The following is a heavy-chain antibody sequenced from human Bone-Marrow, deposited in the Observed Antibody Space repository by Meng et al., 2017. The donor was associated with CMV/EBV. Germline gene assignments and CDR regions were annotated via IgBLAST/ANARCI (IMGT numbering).Heavy chain of an antibody. CDR2: IWYDGSNK. CDR1: GFTFSSYG. CDR3: AKDKGEGSSWYVIDY. Sequence: GESLKISCAASGFTFSSYGMHWVRQAPGKGLEWVAVIWYDGSNKYYADSVKGRFTISRDNSKNTLYLQMNSLGAEDTAVYYCAKDKGEGSSWYVIDYWGQGTLVTVSS. J-gene: IGHJ4*02. V-gene: IGHV3-33*06. D-gene: IGHD6-13*01.